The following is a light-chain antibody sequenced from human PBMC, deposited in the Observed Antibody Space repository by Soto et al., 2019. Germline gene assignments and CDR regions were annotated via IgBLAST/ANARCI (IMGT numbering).Light chain of an antibody. V-gene: IGKV1-5*03. CDR3: KQYKSYPPLT. Sequence: DIQMTQSPSTLSASVGDRVTITCLASQSISSWLAWYQQKPGKAPKLLIYKASTLESGVPSRFSGSGSGTEFTLTISSLQPDDVATYYCKQYKSYPPLTFGGGTRVEIK. CDR1: QSISSW. J-gene: IGKJ4*01. CDR2: KAS.